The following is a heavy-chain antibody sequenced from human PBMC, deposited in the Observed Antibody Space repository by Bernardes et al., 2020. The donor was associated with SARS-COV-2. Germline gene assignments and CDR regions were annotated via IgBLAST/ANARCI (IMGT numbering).Heavy chain of an antibody. V-gene: IGHV5-10-1*01. CDR2: IDPSDSYI. D-gene: IGHD3-22*01. J-gene: IGHJ4*02. Sequence: GESLKISCKGSGYSFTNYWINWVRHMPGKGLEWMGRIDPSDSYINYSPSFQGHVTISADKSISVAYLQWSSLKASDTAVYYCARSEYRYDSSASPPPLFDSWGQGTLVTVSS. CDR1: GYSFTNYW. CDR3: ARSEYRYDSSASPPPLFDS.